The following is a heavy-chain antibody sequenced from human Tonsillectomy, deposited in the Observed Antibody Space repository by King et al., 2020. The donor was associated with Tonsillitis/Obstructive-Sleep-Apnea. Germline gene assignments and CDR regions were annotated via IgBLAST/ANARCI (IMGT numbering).Heavy chain of an antibody. CDR1: GGSISSSSYY. V-gene: IGHV4-39*01. CDR3: ASVLSRSGPYYYYYYYMDV. Sequence: QLQESGPGLVKPSETLSLTCTVSGGSISSSSYYWGWIRQPPGKGLEWIGSIYYSGSTYYNPSLKSRVTISVDTSKNQFSLKLSSVTAADTAVYYCASVLSRSGPYYYYYYYMDVWGKGTTVTVSS. J-gene: IGHJ6*03. D-gene: IGHD3-3*02. CDR2: IYYSGST.